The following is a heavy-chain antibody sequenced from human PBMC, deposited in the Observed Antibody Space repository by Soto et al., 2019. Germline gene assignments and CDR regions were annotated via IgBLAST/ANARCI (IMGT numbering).Heavy chain of an antibody. D-gene: IGHD2-8*01. CDR1: GYSFTSYW. CDR3: ARRPTCTNGVCPPGYYYGMDV. V-gene: IGHV5-51*01. Sequence: GESLKICCRGPGYSFTSYWIGWVRQMPGKGLEWMGSIYTGDSDTRYSPSFQVKVTISADKSISTAYLQGSSLKASDTAMYYCARRPTCTNGVCPPGYYYGMDVWGQGTTVTVSS. CDR2: IYTGDSDT. J-gene: IGHJ6*02.